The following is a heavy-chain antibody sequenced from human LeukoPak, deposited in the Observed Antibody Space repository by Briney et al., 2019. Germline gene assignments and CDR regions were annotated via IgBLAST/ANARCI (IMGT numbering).Heavy chain of an antibody. CDR2: INPSGGST. CDR1: GGTFSSYA. D-gene: IGHD6-13*01. J-gene: IGHJ4*02. Sequence: ASVKVSCKASGGTFSSYAISWVRQAPGQGLEWMGIINPSGGSTSYAQKFQGRVTMTRDTSTSTVYMELSSLRSEDTAVYYCARDFIGSRAEIPFDYWGQGTLVTVSS. V-gene: IGHV1-46*01. CDR3: ARDFIGSRAEIPFDY.